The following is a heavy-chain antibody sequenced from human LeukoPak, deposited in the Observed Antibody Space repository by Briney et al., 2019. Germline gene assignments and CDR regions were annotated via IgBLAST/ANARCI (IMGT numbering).Heavy chain of an antibody. CDR1: GGSFSGYY. V-gene: IGHV4-34*01. J-gene: IGHJ4*02. CDR2: INHSGST. Sequence: PSETLSLTCAVYGGSFSGYYWSWIRQPPGKGLEWIGEINHSGSTNYNPSLESRVTISVDTSKNQFSLKLSSVIVADTAVYYCAGNSSSGFDYWGQGTLVTVSS. D-gene: IGHD6-6*01. CDR3: AGNSSSGFDY.